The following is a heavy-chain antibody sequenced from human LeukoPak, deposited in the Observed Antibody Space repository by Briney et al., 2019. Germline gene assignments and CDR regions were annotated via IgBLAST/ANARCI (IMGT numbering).Heavy chain of an antibody. CDR2: TYYRSKWFN. CDR1: GDSVSSNSAA. J-gene: IGHJ3*02. CDR3: VRDSGYGLDAFDI. D-gene: IGHD5-12*01. V-gene: IGHV6-1*01. Sequence: SQTLSLTCAISGDSVSSNSAAWNWIRQSPSRGLEWLGRTYYRSKWFNDYPLSLESRITINPDTSKNQFSLQLKSVTPEDTAVYYCVRDSGYGLDAFDIWGQGTKVTVSS.